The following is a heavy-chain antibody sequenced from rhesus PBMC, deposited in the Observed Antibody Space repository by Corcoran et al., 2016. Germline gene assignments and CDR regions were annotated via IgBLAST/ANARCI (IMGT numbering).Heavy chain of an antibody. CDR2: IYGSGSST. V-gene: IGHV4-169*01. Sequence: QLQLQESGPGLVKPSETLSVTCAVSGGSISSNYWSWIRQPPGKGLEWIGRIYGSGSSTNYNPSLKSRVTLSVDTSKNQLSLKLSSVTAADTAVYYCAKHWYSGSWRGFDVWGPGVLVTVSS. D-gene: IGHD6-25*01. J-gene: IGHJ5-1*01. CDR3: AKHWYSGSWRGFDV. CDR1: GGSISSNY.